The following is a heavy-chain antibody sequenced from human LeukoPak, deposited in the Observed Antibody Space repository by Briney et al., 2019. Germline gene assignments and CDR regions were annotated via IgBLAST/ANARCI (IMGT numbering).Heavy chain of an antibody. J-gene: IGHJ4*02. Sequence: PGGSLRLSCTASGFTFGDYAMSWVRQAPGKGLEWVGFIRSKAYGGTTEYAASVKGRFTISRDDSKSIAYLQMNSLKTEDTAVYYCTREASGYSYGLDYWGQGTWSPSPQ. CDR2: IRSKAYGGTT. CDR3: TREASGYSYGLDY. CDR1: GFTFGDYA. V-gene: IGHV3-49*04. D-gene: IGHD5-18*01.